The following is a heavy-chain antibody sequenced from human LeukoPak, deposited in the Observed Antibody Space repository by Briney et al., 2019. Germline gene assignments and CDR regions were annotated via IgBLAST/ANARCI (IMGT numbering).Heavy chain of an antibody. V-gene: IGHV3-23*01. CDR1: GFTFSSYA. CDR3: AKATGYLVTTVWFDY. J-gene: IGHJ4*02. CDR2: ISGSGGST. D-gene: IGHD4-17*01. Sequence: PGGSLRLSCAVSGFTFSSYAMSWVRQAPGKGLEWVSAISGSGGSTYYADSVKGRFTISRDNSKNTLYLQMNSLRAEDTAVYYCAKATGYLVTTVWFDYWGQGTLVTVSS.